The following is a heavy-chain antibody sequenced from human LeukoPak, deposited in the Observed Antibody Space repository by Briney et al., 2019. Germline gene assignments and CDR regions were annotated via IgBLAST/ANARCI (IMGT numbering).Heavy chain of an antibody. J-gene: IGHJ5*02. CDR3: ARDRAALQGRVEFDP. D-gene: IGHD6-25*01. CDR2: IRDSGEA. CDR1: GFRVSDYY. V-gene: IGHV3-66*03. Sequence: GGSLRLSCAVSGFRVSDYYMSWVRQAPGKGLEWVGLIRDSGEAFYADFVRGRFAISRDESENTLYLQMNSLRVEDTAVYFCARDRAALQGRVEFDPWGQGTPVIVSS.